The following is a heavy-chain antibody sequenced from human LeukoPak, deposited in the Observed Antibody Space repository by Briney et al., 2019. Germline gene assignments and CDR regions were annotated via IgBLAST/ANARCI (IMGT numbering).Heavy chain of an antibody. CDR3: ASARSYYDSSGSGFDY. CDR2: IYSGGST. CDR1: GLTVSSNY. V-gene: IGHV3-66*01. D-gene: IGHD3-22*01. Sequence: GGSLRLSCAASGLTVSSNYMSWVRQAPGKGLEWVSVIYSGGSTYYADSVKGRFTISRDNSANTLYLQMNSLRAEDTAVYYCASARSYYDSSGSGFDYWGQGTLVTVSS. J-gene: IGHJ4*02.